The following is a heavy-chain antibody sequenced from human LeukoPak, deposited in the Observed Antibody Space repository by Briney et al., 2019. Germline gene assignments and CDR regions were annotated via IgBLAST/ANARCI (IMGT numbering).Heavy chain of an antibody. Sequence: GGSLRLSCAASGFTFSSYAMHWVRQAPGKGLEWVAVISYDGSNKYYADPVKGRFTISRDNSKNTLYLQMNSLRAEDTAVYYCALPYYDFWSGYLEYYFDYWGQGTLVTVSS. CDR3: ALPYYDFWSGYLEYYFDY. D-gene: IGHD3-3*01. V-gene: IGHV3-30-3*01. CDR1: GFTFSSYA. J-gene: IGHJ4*02. CDR2: ISYDGSNK.